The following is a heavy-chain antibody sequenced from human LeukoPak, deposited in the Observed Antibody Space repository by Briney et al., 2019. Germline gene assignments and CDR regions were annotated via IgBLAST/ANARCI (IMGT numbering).Heavy chain of an antibody. CDR2: IWYDGSNE. CDR1: GFNFRGNA. V-gene: IGHV3-33*01. J-gene: IGHJ4*02. D-gene: IGHD6-6*01. CDR3: ARGGISARPDY. Sequence: GRSLRLSCAASGFNFRGNAMHWVRQAPGKGLEWVAIIWYDGSNEYYGDSVKGRFSISRDNSKNTLYLQMNSLTVEDTAVCYCARGGISARPDYWGQGTLVTVSS.